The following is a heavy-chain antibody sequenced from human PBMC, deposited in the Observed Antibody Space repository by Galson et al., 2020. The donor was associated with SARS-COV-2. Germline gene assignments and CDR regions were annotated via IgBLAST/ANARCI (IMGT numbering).Heavy chain of an antibody. D-gene: IGHD6-19*01. Sequence: GGSLRLSCAASGFTFSGYAMSWVRQAPGRGLDWVSVISAGSTTTFYAGSVKGRFTISRDNSKNMLYLQMDSLRPDDTAIYYCAKDLASSVAIRTAFDYWGLG. J-gene: IGHJ4*02. V-gene: IGHV3-23*01. CDR1: GFTFSGYA. CDR2: ISAGSTTT. CDR3: AKDLASSVAIRTAFDY.